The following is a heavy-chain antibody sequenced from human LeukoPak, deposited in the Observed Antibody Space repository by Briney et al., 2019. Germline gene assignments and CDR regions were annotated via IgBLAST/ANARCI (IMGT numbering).Heavy chain of an antibody. CDR3: AKKASGWFFDY. Sequence: GGSLGLSCAASGFTFDDYGRHWVRQAPGKGLEWVSGISWNSGSIGYADSVKGRFTISRDNAKNSLCLQMNSLRVEDTALYYCAKKASGWFFDYWGQGIPVTVSS. J-gene: IGHJ4*02. D-gene: IGHD6-19*01. CDR2: ISWNSGSI. CDR1: GFTFDDYG. V-gene: IGHV3-9*01.